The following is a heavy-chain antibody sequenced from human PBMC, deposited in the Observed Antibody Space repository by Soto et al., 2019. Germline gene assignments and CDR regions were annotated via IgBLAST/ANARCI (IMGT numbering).Heavy chain of an antibody. Sequence: ASVKVSGKVSGYTLTELSMHWVRQAPGKGLEWMGGFDPEDGETIYAQKFKGRVTMTEDTSTDTAYMELSSLRSEDTAVYYCATAWAVTTGPLYWGQGTLVTVSS. V-gene: IGHV1-24*01. CDR1: GYTLTELS. D-gene: IGHD3-9*01. CDR3: ATAWAVTTGPLY. CDR2: FDPEDGET. J-gene: IGHJ4*02.